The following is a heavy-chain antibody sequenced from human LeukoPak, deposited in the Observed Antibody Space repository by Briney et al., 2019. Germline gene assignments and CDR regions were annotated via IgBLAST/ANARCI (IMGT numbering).Heavy chain of an antibody. V-gene: IGHV4-61*02. Sequence: SETLSLTCTVSGGSISSSSYYWSWIRQPAGKGLEWTGRIYTSGSTNYNPSLKSRVTISVDTSKNQFSLKLSSVTAADTAVYYCARAEGKWLRGYFDYWGQGTLVTVSS. CDR2: IYTSGST. J-gene: IGHJ4*02. CDR3: ARAEGKWLRGYFDY. CDR1: GGSISSSSYY. D-gene: IGHD5-12*01.